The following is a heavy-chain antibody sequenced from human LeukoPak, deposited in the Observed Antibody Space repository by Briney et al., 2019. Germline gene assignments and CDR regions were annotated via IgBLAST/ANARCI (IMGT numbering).Heavy chain of an antibody. CDR2: ISSGSSYI. Sequence: GGSLRLSCAASGFTFSSYSINWVRQAPGKGLERVSTISSGSSYIYYADSVKGRFTTSRDNAKNSLDLQMSSLRAEDTAVYYCARGAQIVVTPAAQARPGPSGVDYWGQGTLVTVSS. J-gene: IGHJ4*02. CDR3: ARGAQIVVTPAAQARPGPSGVDY. CDR1: GFTFSSYS. V-gene: IGHV3-21*06. D-gene: IGHD2-2*01.